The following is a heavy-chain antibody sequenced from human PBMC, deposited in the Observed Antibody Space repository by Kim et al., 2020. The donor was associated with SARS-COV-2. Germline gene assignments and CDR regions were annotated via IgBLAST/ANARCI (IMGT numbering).Heavy chain of an antibody. CDR3: SRHPED. CDR2: GSSYAT. J-gene: IGHJ4*02. V-gene: IGHV3-73*01. Sequence: GSSYATAYAASVKGRFTNSRDDSKNTAYLQMYSLKTEDTAVYYCSRHPEDWGQGTLVTVSS.